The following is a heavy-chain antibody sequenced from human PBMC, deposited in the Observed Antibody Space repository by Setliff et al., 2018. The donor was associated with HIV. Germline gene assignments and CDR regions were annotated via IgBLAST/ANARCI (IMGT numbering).Heavy chain of an antibody. D-gene: IGHD3-10*01. CDR3: AGPRGDEAFDI. V-gene: IGHV1-69*10. J-gene: IGHJ3*02. Sequence: SVKVSCKASGGTSNTYAINWVRQAPGQGLEWMGQVITILDITSYAQKFQGRVTFTADESTNTMYMELSSLRSDDTAVYYCAGPRGDEAFDIWGQGTMVTVSS. CDR1: GGTSNTYA. CDR2: VITILDIT.